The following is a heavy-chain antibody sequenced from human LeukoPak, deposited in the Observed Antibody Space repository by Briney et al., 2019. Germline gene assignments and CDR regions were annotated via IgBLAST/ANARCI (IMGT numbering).Heavy chain of an antibody. CDR3: ASGGIYYGAAFDF. CDR2: INWNGGST. CDR1: GFTFSSYG. D-gene: IGHD1-26*01. Sequence: GGSLRLSCAASGFTFSSYGMHWVRQAPGKGLEWVSGINWNGGSTTYADSVKGRFTISRDNAKNSLYLQMNSLRAEDTALYYCASGGIYYGAAFDFRGQGTLVTVSS. J-gene: IGHJ4*02. V-gene: IGHV3-20*04.